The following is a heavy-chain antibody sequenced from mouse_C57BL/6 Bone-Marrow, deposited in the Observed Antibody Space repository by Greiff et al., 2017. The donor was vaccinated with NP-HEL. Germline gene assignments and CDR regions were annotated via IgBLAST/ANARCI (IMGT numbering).Heavy chain of an antibody. CDR2: INPSNGGT. J-gene: IGHJ4*01. CDR1: GYTFTSYW. V-gene: IGHV1-53*01. Sequence: QVQLQQPGTELVKPGASVKLSCKASGYTFTSYWMHWVKQRPGQGLEWIGNINPSNGGTNYNEKFKSKATLTVDKSSNTAYMQLSSLTSEDSADYYGASPDYGSGYVSAMDYWGQGTTVTVSS. D-gene: IGHD1-1*01. CDR3: ASPDYGSGYVSAMDY.